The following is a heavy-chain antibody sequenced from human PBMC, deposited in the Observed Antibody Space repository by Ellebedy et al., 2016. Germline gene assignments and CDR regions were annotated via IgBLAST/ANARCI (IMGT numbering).Heavy chain of an antibody. J-gene: IGHJ6*02. V-gene: IGHV3-21*01. CDR2: ISSSSSYI. CDR3: ARDAGYYYYGWTS. Sequence: GGSLRLSCAASGFTFSSYGMHWVRQAPGKGLEWVSSISSSSSYIYYADSVKGRFTISRDNAKNSLYLQMNSLRAEDTAVYYCARDAGYYYYGWTSGAKGPRSPSP. CDR1: GFTFSSYG.